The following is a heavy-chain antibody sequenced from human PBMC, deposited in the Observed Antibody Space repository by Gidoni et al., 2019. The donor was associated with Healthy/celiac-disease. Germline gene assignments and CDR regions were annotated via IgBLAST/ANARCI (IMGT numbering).Heavy chain of an antibody. J-gene: IGHJ6*02. D-gene: IGHD6-19*01. CDR3: AREAPDSSGWYGDYYYGMDV. V-gene: IGHV1-2*02. CDR1: GYTFTGYY. Sequence: QVQLVQSGAEVKKPGASVKVSCKASGYTFTGYYMHWVRQAPGQGLEWMGWINPNSGGTNYAQKFQGRVTMTRDTSISTAYMELSRLRSDDTAVYYCAREAPDSSGWYGDYYYGMDVWGQGTTVTVSS. CDR2: INPNSGGT.